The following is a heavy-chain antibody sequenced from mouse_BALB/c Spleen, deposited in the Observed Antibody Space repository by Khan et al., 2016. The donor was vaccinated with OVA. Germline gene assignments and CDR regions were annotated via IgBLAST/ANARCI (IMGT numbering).Heavy chain of an antibody. CDR2: ICAGGNT. V-gene: IGHV2-9*02. J-gene: IGHJ4*01. CDR1: GFSLTNFG. CDR3: ATIYCSKGYDAMDY. Sequence: VQLLETGPGLVAPSQNLSITCTVSGFSLTNFGVSWVRQPPGKGLEWLGVICAGGNTNYTSALMSRLSISKDKSKSQVFLKMHSLQIDDTAMYFCATIYCSKGYDAMDYWGKGTSVTVSS. D-gene: IGHD2-5*01.